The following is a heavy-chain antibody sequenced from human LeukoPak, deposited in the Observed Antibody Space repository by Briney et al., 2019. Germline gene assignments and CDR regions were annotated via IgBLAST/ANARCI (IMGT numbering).Heavy chain of an antibody. D-gene: IGHD1-26*01. CDR1: GFTVSSNY. CDR2: IYSGGST. CDR3: ARERWELHTYYFDY. J-gene: IGHJ4*02. Sequence: GGSLRLSCAASGFTVSSNYMSWVRQAPGKGLEWVSVIYSGGSTYYADSVKGRFTISRDNSKNTLYLQMNSLRAEDTAVYYCARERWELHTYYFDYWGQETLVTVSS. V-gene: IGHV3-66*01.